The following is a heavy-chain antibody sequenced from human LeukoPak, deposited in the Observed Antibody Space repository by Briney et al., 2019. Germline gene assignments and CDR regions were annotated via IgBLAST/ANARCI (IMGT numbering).Heavy chain of an antibody. V-gene: IGHV3-66*01. D-gene: IGHD6-6*01. CDR2: IYSGGST. CDR1: GFTVSSNY. CDR3: ARDKVAAPLYYYYGMDV. Sequence: GGSLRLSCAASGFTVSSNYMSWVRQAPGKGLEWVSVIYSGGSTYYADSVKGRSTISRDNSKNTLYLQMNSLRAEDTAVYYCARDKVAAPLYYYYGMDVWGQGTTVTVSS. J-gene: IGHJ6*02.